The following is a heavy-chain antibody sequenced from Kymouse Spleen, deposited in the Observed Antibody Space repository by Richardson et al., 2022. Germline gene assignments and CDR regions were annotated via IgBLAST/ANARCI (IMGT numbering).Heavy chain of an antibody. J-gene: IGHJ4*02. V-gene: IGHV3-7*01. D-gene: IGHD3-10*01. Sequence: EVQLVESGGGLVQPGGSLRLSCAASGFTFSSYWMSWVRQAPGKGLEWVANIKQDGSEKYYVDSVKGRFTISRDNAKNSLYLQMNSLRAEDTAVYYCARITMVRGVIFDYWGQGTLVTVSS. CDR1: GFTFSSYW. CDR2: IKQDGSEK. CDR3: ARITMVRGVIFDY.